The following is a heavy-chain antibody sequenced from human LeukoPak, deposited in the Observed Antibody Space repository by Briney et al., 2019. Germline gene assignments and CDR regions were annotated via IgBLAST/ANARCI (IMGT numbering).Heavy chain of an antibody. CDR1: GGSISSYY. D-gene: IGHD5-18*01. J-gene: IGHJ4*02. CDR2: IYYSGST. Sequence: SETLSLTCTVSGGSISSYYWSWIRQPPGKGLEWIGYIYYSGSTNYNPSLKSRVTISVDTSKNQFSLKVTSVTAADTAMYYCARLRVRGYGYGPWEGPTWLDYWGQGTLVTVSS. CDR3: ARLRVRGYGYGPWEGPTWLDY. V-gene: IGHV4-59*12.